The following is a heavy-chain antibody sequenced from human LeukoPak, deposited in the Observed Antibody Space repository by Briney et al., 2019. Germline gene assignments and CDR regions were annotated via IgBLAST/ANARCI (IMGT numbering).Heavy chain of an antibody. D-gene: IGHD2-2*02. CDR3: ARDQYCSSTSCYTDTNWFDP. V-gene: IGHV1-69*15. CDR2: IIPIFGTA. J-gene: IGHJ5*02. CDR1: GGTFSSYA. Sequence: SVKVSCKASGGTFSSYAISWVRQAPGQGLEWMGRIIPIFGTANYAQKFQGRVTITADESTSTAYMELGSLRSEDTAVYYCARDQYCSSTSCYTDTNWFDPWGQGTLVTVSS.